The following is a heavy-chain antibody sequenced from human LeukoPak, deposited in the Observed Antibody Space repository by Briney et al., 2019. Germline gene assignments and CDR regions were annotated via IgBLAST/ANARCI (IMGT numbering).Heavy chain of an antibody. V-gene: IGHV3-64*01. CDR1: GFTFSSHA. CDR2: ISSNGDSI. Sequence: GGSPRLSCAASGFTFSSHAMHWVRQAPGKGLDYVSGISSNGDSIYYAKSVKGRLTISRDNSKNTLYLQMGSLRAEDMAVYYCATGAYGPGFVDYWGEGTLVTVSS. CDR3: ATGAYGPGFVDY. J-gene: IGHJ4*02. D-gene: IGHD5-12*01.